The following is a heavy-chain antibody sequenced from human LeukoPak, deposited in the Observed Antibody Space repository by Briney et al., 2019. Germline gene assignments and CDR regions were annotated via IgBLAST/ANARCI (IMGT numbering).Heavy chain of an antibody. Sequence: PSETLSLTCAVYGGSFSGYCWSWIRQPPGEGLEWIGEINHSGSTNYNPSLKSRVTISVDTSKNQFSLKLSSVTAADTAVYYCACRYYDYVWGSYRQSTDYWGQGTLVTVSS. CDR1: GGSFSGYC. J-gene: IGHJ4*02. CDR3: ACRYYDYVWGSYRQSTDY. D-gene: IGHD3-16*02. V-gene: IGHV4-34*01. CDR2: INHSGST.